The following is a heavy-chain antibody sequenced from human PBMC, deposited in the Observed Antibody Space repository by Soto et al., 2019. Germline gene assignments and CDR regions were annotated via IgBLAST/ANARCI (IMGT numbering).Heavy chain of an antibody. CDR3: VKKSCSHTRCYTGWFFDL. CDR2: ISWNSGDK. Sequence: DVQLVQSGGGLAHPGRSLRLSCEASGFIFEDYDMHWVRQPPGKGLQWVSGISWNSGDKDYADSVKGRFTISRDNVKNSLDLQMSSLRVEDTATYYCVKKSCSHTRCYTGWFFDLWGRGTLVTVSS. V-gene: IGHV3-9*01. D-gene: IGHD2-15*01. J-gene: IGHJ2*01. CDR1: GFIFEDYD.